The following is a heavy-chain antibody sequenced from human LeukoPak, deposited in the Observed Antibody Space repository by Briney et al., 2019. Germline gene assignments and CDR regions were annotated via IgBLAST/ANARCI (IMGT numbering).Heavy chain of an antibody. CDR2: ISGSGGST. V-gene: IGHV3-23*01. CDR1: GFTFSSYA. J-gene: IGHJ4*02. D-gene: IGHD3-3*01. Sequence: GGSLRLSCAASGFTFSSYAMSWVRQAPGKGLEWVSAISGSGGSTYYADSVKGRFTISRDNSKNTLYLQMNSLRAEDTAVYYCVKDPHSYDFWSGSPPDYWGQGTLVTVSS. CDR3: VKDPHSYDFWSGSPPDY.